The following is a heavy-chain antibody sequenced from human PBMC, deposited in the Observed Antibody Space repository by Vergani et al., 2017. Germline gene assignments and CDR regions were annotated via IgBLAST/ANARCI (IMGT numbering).Heavy chain of an antibody. J-gene: IGHJ3*02. CDR1: GFTFSSYA. Sequence: QVQLVEAGGGVVQPGRSLRLSCAASGFTFSSYAMHWVRQAPGKGLEWVAVISYDGSNKYYADSVKGRFTISRDNSKNTLYLQMNSLRAEDTAVYYCARCQVFVVVAATENDAFDIWGQGTMVTVSS. CDR2: ISYDGSNK. CDR3: ARCQVFVVVAATENDAFDI. D-gene: IGHD2-15*01. V-gene: IGHV3-30*04.